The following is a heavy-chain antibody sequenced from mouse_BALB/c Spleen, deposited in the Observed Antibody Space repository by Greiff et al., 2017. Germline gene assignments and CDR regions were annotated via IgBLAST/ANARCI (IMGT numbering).Heavy chain of an antibody. V-gene: IGHV1S22*01. CDR1: GYTFTSYW. CDR2: IYPGSGST. CDR3: TRGGTMVRYGDCYAMDY. J-gene: IGHJ4*01. D-gene: IGHD2-13*01. Sequence: LQQPGSELVRPGASVKLSCKASGYTFTSYWMHWVKQRPGQGLEWIGNIYPGSGSTNYDEKFKSKATLTVDTSSSTAYMQLSSLTSEDSAVYYCTRGGTMVRYGDCYAMDYWGQGTSVTVSA.